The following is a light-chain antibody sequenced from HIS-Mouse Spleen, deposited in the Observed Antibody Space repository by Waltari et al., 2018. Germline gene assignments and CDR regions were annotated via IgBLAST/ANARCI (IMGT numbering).Light chain of an antibody. J-gene: IGLJ2*01. CDR3: CSYAGSSTYVV. CDR2: EGS. V-gene: IGLV2-23*01. CDR1: RSHDRTYNL. Sequence: QSALTQPASVSGSPGQSITISCTGTRSHDRTYNLVSWYQQHPGKAPKLMIYEGSKRPSGVSNRFSGSKSGNTASLTISGLQAEDEADYYCCSYAGSSTYVVFGGGTKLTVL.